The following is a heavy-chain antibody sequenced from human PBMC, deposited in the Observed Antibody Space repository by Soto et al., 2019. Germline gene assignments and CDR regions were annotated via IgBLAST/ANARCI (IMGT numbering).Heavy chain of an antibody. V-gene: IGHV3-23*01. CDR3: AKRYCSSTSCWSYYYYGMDV. J-gene: IGHJ6*02. CDR1: GFTFSSYA. CDR2: ISGSGGST. Sequence: LRLSCAASGFTFSSYAMSWVRQAPGKGLEWVSAISGSGGSTYYADSVKGRFTISRDNSKNTLYLQMNSLRAEDTAVYYCAKRYCSSTSCWSYYYYGMDVWGQGTTVTVSS. D-gene: IGHD2-2*01.